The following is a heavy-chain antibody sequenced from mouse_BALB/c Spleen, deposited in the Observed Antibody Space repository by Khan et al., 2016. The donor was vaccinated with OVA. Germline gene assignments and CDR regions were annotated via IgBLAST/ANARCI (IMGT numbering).Heavy chain of an antibody. V-gene: IGHV3-2*02. Sequence: EVQLQESGPGLVKPSQSLSLTCTVTGYSITSDYAWNWIRQFPGNKLEWMGYISYSGDTAYNPSLKSRISITRATSKNQFFLQLNSVTTEDTATYYYASMFHYYYGSNCEGYYFDYLGRGTTLTVSS. D-gene: IGHD1-1*01. J-gene: IGHJ2*01. CDR3: ASMFHYYYGSNCEGYYFDY. CDR2: ISYSGDT. CDR1: GYSITSDYA.